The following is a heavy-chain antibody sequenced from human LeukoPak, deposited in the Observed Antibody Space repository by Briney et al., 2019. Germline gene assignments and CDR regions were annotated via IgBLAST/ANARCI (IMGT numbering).Heavy chain of an antibody. Sequence: SETLSLTCTVSGGSISSGTYHWSWIRQYPGKGLEWIGHISYGGTTYYNPSLKSQVTISLDTSRNQFSLKLSSVTAADTAVYYCARASHDIDYYDSSGYYQAPLDYWGQGTLVTVSS. D-gene: IGHD3-22*01. J-gene: IGHJ4*02. CDR3: ARASHDIDYYDSSGYYQAPLDY. V-gene: IGHV4-31*01. CDR1: GGSISSGTYH. CDR2: ISYGGTT.